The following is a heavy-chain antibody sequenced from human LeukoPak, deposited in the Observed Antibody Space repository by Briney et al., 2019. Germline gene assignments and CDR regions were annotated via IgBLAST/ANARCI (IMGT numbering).Heavy chain of an antibody. CDR2: ITNNGGIT. D-gene: IGHD2-15*01. J-gene: IGHJ4*02. CDR1: GFTFTTYA. CDR3: AKGPYRILGYCSGGSCSAFDY. V-gene: IGHV3-64*01. Sequence: GGSLRLSCAASGFTFTTYATHWVRQAPGKGLEFVSAITNNGGITYYANSVKGRFTISRDNSKNTLYLQMGSLRAEDTAVYYCAKGPYRILGYCSGGSCSAFDYWGQGTLVTVSS.